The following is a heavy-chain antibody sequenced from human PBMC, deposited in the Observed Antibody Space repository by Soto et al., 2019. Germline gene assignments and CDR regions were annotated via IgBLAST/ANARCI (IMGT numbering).Heavy chain of an antibody. J-gene: IGHJ6*02. Sequence: SETLSLTCTFSGCYLKSQCGIWIRQQQRQGREWIGEINHSGSTNYNPSLKSRVTISVDTSKNQFSLKLSSVTAADTAVYYCARGRGIITGTHNYYYYYGMDVWGQGTTVTGSS. CDR3: ARGRGIITGTHNYYYYYGMDV. V-gene: IGHV4-34*01. CDR2: INHSGST. CDR1: GCYLKSQC. D-gene: IGHD1-20*01.